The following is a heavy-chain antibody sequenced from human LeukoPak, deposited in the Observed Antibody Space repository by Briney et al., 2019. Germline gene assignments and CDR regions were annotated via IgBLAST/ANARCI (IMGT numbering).Heavy chain of an antibody. CDR2: ISRASESI. CDR1: GFSFSVFW. V-gene: IGHV3-21*01. J-gene: IGHJ5*02. CDR3: ARGATDVTRWFDP. D-gene: IGHD1-1*01. Sequence: GGSLRLSCAASGFSFSVFWMHWVRQAPGKGLEWVSIISRASESIFYADSVKGRFTISRDNAKNSLYLQMNGLRAEDTAVYYCARGATDVTRWFDPWGQGTRVTVSS.